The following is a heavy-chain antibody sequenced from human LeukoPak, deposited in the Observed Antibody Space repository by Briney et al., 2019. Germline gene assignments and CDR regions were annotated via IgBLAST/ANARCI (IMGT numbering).Heavy chain of an antibody. V-gene: IGHV3-74*01. Sequence: GGSLRLSCAASGFTFSSYWMHWVRQAPGKGLVWVSRINSDGSSTSYADSVKGRFTISRDNAKNTLYLQMNSLRAEDTAVYYCARAGGNTAMVTFFDYWGQGTLVTVSS. J-gene: IGHJ4*02. CDR2: INSDGSST. CDR3: ARAGGNTAMVTFFDY. D-gene: IGHD5-18*01. CDR1: GFTFSSYW.